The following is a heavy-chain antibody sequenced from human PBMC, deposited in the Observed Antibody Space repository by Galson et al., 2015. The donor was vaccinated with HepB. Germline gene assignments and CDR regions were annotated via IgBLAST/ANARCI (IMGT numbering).Heavy chain of an antibody. J-gene: IGHJ4*02. CDR2: IYSGGST. Sequence: SLRLSCAASGVTLSSSYMSWVRQAPGKGLEWVSVIYSGGSTYYADSVQGRFTISRDNSKNTLYLQMNSLTVEDTAVYYCGRDAFSGWIGYWGQGTLVTVSS. CDR3: GRDAFSGWIGY. V-gene: IGHV3-53*01. CDR1: GVTLSSSY. D-gene: IGHD3-10*01.